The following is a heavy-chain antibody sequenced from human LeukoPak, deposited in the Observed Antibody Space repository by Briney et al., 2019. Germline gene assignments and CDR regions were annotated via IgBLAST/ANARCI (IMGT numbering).Heavy chain of an antibody. D-gene: IGHD3-22*01. V-gene: IGHV6-1*01. CDR3: ARVSKYYDSTPYSDY. CDR1: GDSVSSNSAA. CDR2: TYYRSKWYN. Sequence: SQTLSLTCAISGDSVSSNSAAWNWIRQSPSRGLEWLGRTYYRSKWYNDYAVSVKSRITINPDTSKNQFSLKLSSVTAADTAVYYCARVSKYYDSTPYSDYWGQGTLVTVSS. J-gene: IGHJ4*02.